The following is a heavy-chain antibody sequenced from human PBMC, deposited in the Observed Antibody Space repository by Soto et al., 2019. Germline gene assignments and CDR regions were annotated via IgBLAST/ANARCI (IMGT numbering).Heavy chain of an antibody. V-gene: IGHV4-39*07. D-gene: IGHD3-3*01. CDR1: GVSVSSSDYY. J-gene: IGHJ6*02. CDR2: IDYNGVT. CDR3: ARNYYDFWSGSPPYGMDV. Sequence: PSETLSLTCSVSGVSVSSSDYYWAWIRQPPGKGLEWIGSIDYNGVTYSNPSLKSRVTISVDTSKNQFSLKLSSVTAADTAVYYCARNYYDFWSGSPPYGMDVWGQGTTVTVSS.